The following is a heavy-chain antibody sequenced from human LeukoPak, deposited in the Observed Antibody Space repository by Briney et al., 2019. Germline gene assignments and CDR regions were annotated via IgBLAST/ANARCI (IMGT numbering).Heavy chain of an antibody. V-gene: IGHV4-59*01. D-gene: IGHD6-19*01. CDR3: ARAGSGWSFDY. Sequence: AETLSLTCTVSGDSISTCYWSWIRQPPGKGLEWIGYNSSSGNTNYNASLKSRVTISVDMSKNQFSLKLSSVTAADTAVYYCARAGSGWSFDYWGQGTLVTVSS. CDR2: NSSSGNT. J-gene: IGHJ4*02. CDR1: GDSISTCY.